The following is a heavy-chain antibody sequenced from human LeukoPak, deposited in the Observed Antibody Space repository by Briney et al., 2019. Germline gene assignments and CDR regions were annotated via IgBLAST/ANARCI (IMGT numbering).Heavy chain of an antibody. CDR1: GGSISSYY. CDR3: ARGPISSSWYSWFDP. D-gene: IGHD6-13*01. Sequence: SETLSLTCTVSGGSISSYYWSWIRQPPGKGLEWIGYIYYSGSTNYNPSLKGRVTISVDTSKNQFSLKLSSVTAADTAVYYCARGPISSSWYSWFDPWGQGTLVTVSS. CDR2: IYYSGST. V-gene: IGHV4-59*01. J-gene: IGHJ5*02.